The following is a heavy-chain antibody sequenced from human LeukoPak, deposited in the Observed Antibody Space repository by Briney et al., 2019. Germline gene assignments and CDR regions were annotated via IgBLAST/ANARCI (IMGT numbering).Heavy chain of an antibody. D-gene: IGHD7-27*01. CDR3: ARELGRRYFDY. V-gene: IGHV3-33*01. CDR2: IWYDGSNK. CDR1: GFTFSSYD. J-gene: IGHJ4*02. Sequence: GGSLRLSRAASGFTFSSYDIHWVRQAPGKGLEWVAVIWYDGSNKYYADSVKGRFTISRDNSKNTLYLQMNSLRAEDTAVYYCARELGRRYFDYWGQGTLVTVSS.